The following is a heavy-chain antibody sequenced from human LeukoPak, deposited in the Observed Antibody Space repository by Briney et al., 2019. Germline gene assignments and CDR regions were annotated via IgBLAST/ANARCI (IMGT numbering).Heavy chain of an antibody. Sequence: PSETLSLTCTVSSGSISSGSYYWSWIRQPAGKGLEWIGRIYTSGGTNYNPPLKSRVTISVDTSKNQFSLKLNSVTAADTAVYYCARGPHSSGYYPLFDYWGQGTLVTVSS. D-gene: IGHD3-22*01. CDR3: ARGPHSSGYYPLFDY. CDR1: SGSISSGSYY. V-gene: IGHV4-61*02. CDR2: IYTSGGT. J-gene: IGHJ4*02.